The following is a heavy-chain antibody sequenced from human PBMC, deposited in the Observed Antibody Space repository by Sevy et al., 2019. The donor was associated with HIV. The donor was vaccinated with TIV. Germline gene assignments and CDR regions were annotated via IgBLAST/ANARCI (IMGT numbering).Heavy chain of an antibody. CDR1: GFIFSTYN. D-gene: IGHD1-7*01. CDR2: ISHSSTYI. V-gene: IGHV3-21*01. Sequence: GGSLRLSCAASGFIFSTYNMNWVRQAPGKGLEWVSSISHSSTYIYYTDSLKGRFTVSRDNAKNSLLLQMNSLRVEDTDIYYCAREFGRGTTGGGGYYGIDVWGQGTTVTVSS. CDR3: AREFGRGTTGGGGYYGIDV. J-gene: IGHJ6*02.